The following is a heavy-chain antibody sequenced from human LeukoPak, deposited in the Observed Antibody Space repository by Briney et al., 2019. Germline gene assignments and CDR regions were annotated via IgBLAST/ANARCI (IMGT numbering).Heavy chain of an antibody. V-gene: IGHV5-10-1*01. CDR2: VDPSDSYT. CDR1: GYSFTNYW. D-gene: IGHD4-17*01. CDR3: ATGASKVTTDFANY. Sequence: GESLKISCKGSGYSFTNYWISWVRQMPGKGLEWMGRVDPSDSYTKYSPSFEGHVTISVDKSISTAFLQWNSLKASDSAMYYCATGASKVTTDFANYWGQGTQVAVSS. J-gene: IGHJ4*02.